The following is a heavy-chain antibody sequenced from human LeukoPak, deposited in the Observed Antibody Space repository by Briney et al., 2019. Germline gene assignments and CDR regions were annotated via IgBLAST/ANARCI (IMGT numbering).Heavy chain of an antibody. CDR1: GGSISSSSYY. Sequence: PSETLSLTCTVSGGSISSSSYYWGWIRQPPGKGLEWIGSIYYSGSTYYNPSLKSRVTISVDTSKNQFSLKLSSVTAADTAVYYCAIGRRERLGGFDYWGQGTLVTVSS. D-gene: IGHD6-19*01. J-gene: IGHJ4*02. CDR2: IYYSGST. V-gene: IGHV4-39*07. CDR3: AIGRRERLGGFDY.